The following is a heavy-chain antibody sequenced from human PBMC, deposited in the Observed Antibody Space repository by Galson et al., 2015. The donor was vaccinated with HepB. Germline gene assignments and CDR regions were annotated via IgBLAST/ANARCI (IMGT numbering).Heavy chain of an antibody. CDR1: GFTFSSYS. V-gene: IGHV3-33*08. D-gene: IGHD2-21*02. CDR3: ARDRWVTPRIYYGMDV. CDR2: IWYDGSNK. J-gene: IGHJ6*02. Sequence: SLRLSCAASGFTFSSYSMNWVRQAPGKGLEWVAVIWYDGSNKYYADSVKGRFTISRDNSKNTLYLQMNSLRAEDTAVYYCARDRWVTPRIYYGMDVWGQGTTVTVSS.